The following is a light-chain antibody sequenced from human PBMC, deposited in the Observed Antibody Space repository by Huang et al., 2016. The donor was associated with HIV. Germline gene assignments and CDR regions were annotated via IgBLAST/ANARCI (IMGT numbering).Light chain of an antibody. V-gene: IGKV3-15*01. Sequence: EIVMTQSPATLSVSPGERAILLCRASQNIDTNVAWYQQKPGQAPRPLLFGASTRATGISARFTGGGSETEFTLTINSVQSEDVAMYYCHQYNDWPPWTFGQGTRVEI. CDR2: GAS. CDR1: QNIDTN. CDR3: HQYNDWPPWT. J-gene: IGKJ1*01.